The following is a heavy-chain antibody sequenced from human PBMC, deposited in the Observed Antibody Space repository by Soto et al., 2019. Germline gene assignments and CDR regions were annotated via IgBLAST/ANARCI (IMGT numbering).Heavy chain of an antibody. CDR1: GYTFTNYA. CDR3: ARSTGIAGWGDS. V-gene: IGHV1-3*01. J-gene: IGHJ4*02. CDR2: INAGNGNT. Sequence: QVQLVQSGAEVKKPGASVKISCRASGYTFTNYAMHWVRQAPGQRREWMGLINAGNGNTKYSQRFQGRVTITRDTSASTAYMELSGLRSEDTAVYCCARSTGIAGWGDSWGQGTLVTFSS. D-gene: IGHD6-13*01.